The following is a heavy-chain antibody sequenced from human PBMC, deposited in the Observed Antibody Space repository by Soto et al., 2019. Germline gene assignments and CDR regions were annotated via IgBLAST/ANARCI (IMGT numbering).Heavy chain of an antibody. D-gene: IGHD2-2*01. Sequence: PGGSLRLSCAASGFTFSSYAMSWVRQAPGKGLEWVSAISGSGGSTYYADSVKGRFTISRDNSKNTLYLQMNSLRAEDTAVYYCAKDMSPKIVAVPAAILARQEYGMDVWGQGTTVTVSS. CDR3: AKDMSPKIVAVPAAILARQEYGMDV. CDR1: GFTFSSYA. CDR2: ISGSGGST. V-gene: IGHV3-23*01. J-gene: IGHJ6*02.